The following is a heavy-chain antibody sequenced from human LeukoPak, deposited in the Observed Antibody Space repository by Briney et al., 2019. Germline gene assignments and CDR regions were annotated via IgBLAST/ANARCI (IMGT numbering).Heavy chain of an antibody. CDR1: GFTFSNYE. J-gene: IGHJ4*02. D-gene: IGHD1-26*01. CDR3: ASVTIVGPTADY. V-gene: IGHV3-48*03. CDR2: ISDSGSSI. Sequence: PGGSLRLSCAASGFTFSNYEMNWVRQAPGKGLEWVSYISDSGSSIYYADSVKGRFTISRDNAKNSLYLQMNSLRAEDTGVYYCASVTIVGPTADYWGQGTLVTVSS.